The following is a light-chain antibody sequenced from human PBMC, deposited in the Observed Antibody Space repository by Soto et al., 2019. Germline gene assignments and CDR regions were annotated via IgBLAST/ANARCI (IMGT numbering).Light chain of an antibody. CDR3: QQYNNWSPLT. Sequence: IVMTQSPATLSVSPGERATLSCRASQSVNSHLAWYQQKPGQAPRLLIFGASTRATGIPARFSGSGSGTEFTLVISSLQSEDIAVYYCQQYNNWSPLTFGGGTKVEIK. CDR2: GAS. V-gene: IGKV3D-15*01. CDR1: QSVNSH. J-gene: IGKJ4*01.